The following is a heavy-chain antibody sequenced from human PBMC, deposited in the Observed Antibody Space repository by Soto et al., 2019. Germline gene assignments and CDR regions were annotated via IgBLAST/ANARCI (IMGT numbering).Heavy chain of an antibody. D-gene: IGHD3-3*01. CDR3: AKVPYDFWSGYYPPIYFDY. V-gene: IGHV3-23*01. CDR1: GFTFSSYV. J-gene: IGHJ4*02. Sequence: EVQLLESGGGLVQPGGSLRLSCAASGFTFSSYVMSWVRQAPGKGLEWVSGISGSGGSTYYADSVKGRFTISRDNSKNTLYLQMNSLRAEDTAVYYCAKVPYDFWSGYYPPIYFDYWGQGTLVTVSS. CDR2: ISGSGGST.